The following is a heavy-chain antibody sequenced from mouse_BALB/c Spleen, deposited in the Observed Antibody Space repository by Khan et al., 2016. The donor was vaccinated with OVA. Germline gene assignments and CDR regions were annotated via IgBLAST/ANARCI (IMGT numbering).Heavy chain of an antibody. J-gene: IGHJ4*01. D-gene: IGHD1-1*01. V-gene: IGHV1S41*01. Sequence: DRVKPGASVKLSCKASGYTFTSYWINWIKQRPGQGLEWIGRIGPGSSNAYYNDMFKGTATLTVETSYTLAYIPLSSRSSEDSAVYFCAREDYYGRSCYAMDYWGQGTSGTVAA. CDR2: IGPGSSNA. CDR1: GYTFTSYW. CDR3: AREDYYGRSCYAMDY.